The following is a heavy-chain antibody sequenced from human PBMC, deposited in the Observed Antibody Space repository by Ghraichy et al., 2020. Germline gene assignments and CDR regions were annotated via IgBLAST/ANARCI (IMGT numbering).Heavy chain of an antibody. V-gene: IGHV3-11*01. Sequence: GGSLRLSCAASGFTFSDYYMSWIRQAPGKGLEWVSYISSSGSTIYYADSVKDRFTISRDNAKNSLYLQMNSLRAEDTAVYYCARDQGDYDFWSGYPYGMDVWGQVTTVTVSS. D-gene: IGHD3-3*01. J-gene: IGHJ6*02. CDR3: ARDQGDYDFWSGYPYGMDV. CDR1: GFTFSDYY. CDR2: ISSSGSTI.